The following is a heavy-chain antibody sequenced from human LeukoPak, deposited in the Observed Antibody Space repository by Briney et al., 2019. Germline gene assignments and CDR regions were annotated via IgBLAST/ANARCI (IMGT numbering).Heavy chain of an antibody. D-gene: IGHD6-13*01. J-gene: IGHJ6*02. CDR1: GGSISSYY. CDR3: ARGSLIAAAGTFDYYGMDV. Sequence: SETLSLTCTVSGGSISSYYWSWIRQPPGKGLEWIGYIYYSGSTNYNPSLKSRVTISVDTSKNQFSLKLSSVTAADTAVYYCARGSLIAAAGTFDYYGMDVWGQGTTVTVSS. V-gene: IGHV4-59*08. CDR2: IYYSGST.